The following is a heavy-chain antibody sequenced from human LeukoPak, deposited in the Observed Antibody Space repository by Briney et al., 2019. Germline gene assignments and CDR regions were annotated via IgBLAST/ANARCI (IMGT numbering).Heavy chain of an antibody. Sequence: SETLSLTCTVSGYSISSGYYWGWIRQPPGKGLEWIRYIYSSGTTNYNPSLKSRVTISVDRSKNQFSLKLRSVTAADTAVYSCARNRDEVGSSWYFDHWGQGTLVSVSS. D-gene: IGHD6-13*01. CDR3: ARNRDEVGSSWYFDH. CDR2: IYSSGTT. V-gene: IGHV4-61*01. J-gene: IGHJ4*02. CDR1: GYSISSGYY.